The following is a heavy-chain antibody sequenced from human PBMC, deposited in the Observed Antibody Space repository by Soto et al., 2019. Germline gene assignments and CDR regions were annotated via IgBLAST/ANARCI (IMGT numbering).Heavy chain of an antibody. D-gene: IGHD2-2*01. CDR1: TFTFSSYW. CDR3: VRAKAPMPYYGMDV. CDR2: INDDGGST. V-gene: IGHV3-74*01. J-gene: IGHJ6*02. Sequence: PGGSLRLSCAASTFTFSSYWMHWVRQTPGKGLVWVSRINDDGGSTSYADSAKGRFTISRDNAKNTLYLQMNSLRPEDTAVYYCVRAKAPMPYYGMDVWGQGTTVTVSS.